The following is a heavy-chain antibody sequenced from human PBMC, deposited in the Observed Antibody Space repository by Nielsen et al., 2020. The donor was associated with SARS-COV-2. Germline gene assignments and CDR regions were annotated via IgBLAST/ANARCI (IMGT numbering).Heavy chain of an antibody. CDR2: ISYDGSNK. V-gene: IGHV3-30*03. CDR1: GFTFSSYG. CDR3: ARDRSGYYSDYFDY. Sequence: GGSLRLSCAASGFTFSSYGMHWVRQAPGKGLEWVAVISYDGSNKYYADSVKGRFTISRDNSKNTLYLQMNSLRAEDTAVYYCARDRSGYYSDYFDYWGQGTLVTVSS. D-gene: IGHD3-22*01. J-gene: IGHJ4*02.